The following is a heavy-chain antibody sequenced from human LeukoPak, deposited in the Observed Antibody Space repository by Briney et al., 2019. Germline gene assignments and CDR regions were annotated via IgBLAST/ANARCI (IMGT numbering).Heavy chain of an antibody. V-gene: IGHV1-24*01. CDR2: FDPVDGET. J-gene: IGHJ4*02. Sequence: ASVKVSCKVSGYTLTELSMHWGRHAPGKGLEWMGGFDPVDGETIYAQKFQGRVTMTEDTSTHTAYMELSSLRSEDTAVYYCATRPFYGAFFDYWGQGTLVTVSS. CDR3: ATRPFYGAFFDY. D-gene: IGHD4-17*01. CDR1: GYTLTELS.